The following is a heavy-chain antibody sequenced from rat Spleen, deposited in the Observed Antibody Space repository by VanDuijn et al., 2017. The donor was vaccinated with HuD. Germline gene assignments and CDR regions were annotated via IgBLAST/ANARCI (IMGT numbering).Heavy chain of an antibody. Sequence: EVQLVESGGGLVQPGRSLKLSCAASGFTFSDYYMAWVRQAPKKGLEWVASISYEGSSTYYGDSVKGRFTISRDNARSTLYLQMDSLRSEDTATYYCARRGVPYYGYGGFDYWGQGVMVTVSS. J-gene: IGHJ2*01. CDR1: GFTFSDYY. CDR3: ARRGVPYYGYGGFDY. CDR2: ISYEGSST. V-gene: IGHV5-22*01. D-gene: IGHD1-7*01.